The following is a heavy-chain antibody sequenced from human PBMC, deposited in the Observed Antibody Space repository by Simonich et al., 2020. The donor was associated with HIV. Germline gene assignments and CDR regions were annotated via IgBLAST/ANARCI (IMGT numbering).Heavy chain of an antibody. D-gene: IGHD3-10*01. J-gene: IGHJ4*02. CDR3: ATNPYYFGSGSETYYFDY. CDR2: VAPEDGEK. Sequence: EVQVVQSGAEVKKPGATVKISCKVSGYSFTDYYMHWGQQAPGRGREWMGLVAPEDGEKILAEKFQGRVTITADTSTDTAYMELGSLRSEDTAVYYCATNPYYFGSGSETYYFDYWGQGTLVTVSS. V-gene: IGHV1-69-2*01. CDR1: GYSFTDYY.